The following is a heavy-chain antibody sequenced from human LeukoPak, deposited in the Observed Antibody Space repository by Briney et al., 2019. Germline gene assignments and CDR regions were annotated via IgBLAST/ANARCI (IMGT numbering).Heavy chain of an antibody. D-gene: IGHD3-10*01. Sequence: SETLSLTCTVSGGSISSYYWSWIRQPPGKGLEWIGYIYYSGSTNYNPSLKSRVTISVDTSKNQFSLKLSSVTASDTAVYFCARDRMVRGVIIKGPAFDIWGQGTMVTVSS. CDR1: GGSISSYY. CDR2: IYYSGST. J-gene: IGHJ3*02. V-gene: IGHV4-59*01. CDR3: ARDRMVRGVIIKGPAFDI.